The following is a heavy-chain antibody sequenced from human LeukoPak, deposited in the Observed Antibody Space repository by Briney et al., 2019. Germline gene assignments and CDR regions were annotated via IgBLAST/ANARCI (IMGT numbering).Heavy chain of an antibody. CDR3: ARVLGNGYEALDF. V-gene: IGHV5-51*01. CDR1: GYRFGSFW. D-gene: IGHD5-12*01. CDR2: IYPGDSDA. J-gene: IGHJ4*02. Sequence: GESLKISCWGSGYRFGSFWIAWVRQMPGKGLECMGIIYPGDSDARYSPSFQGQVTISADKSITTAYLQWSSLKASDTAIYYCARVLGNGYEALDFWGQGTLVTVSS.